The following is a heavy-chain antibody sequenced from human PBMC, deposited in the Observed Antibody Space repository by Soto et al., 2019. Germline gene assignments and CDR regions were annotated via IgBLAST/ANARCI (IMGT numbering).Heavy chain of an antibody. CDR1: GYTFTSYA. CDR3: ARSQVPAAFLLAPTSFDP. Sequence: VASVKVACKASGYTFTSYAMHWVRQAPGQRLEWMGWINAGNGNTKYSQKFQGRVTITRDTSASTAYMELSSLRSEDTAVYYCARSQVPAAFLLAPTSFDPRGQGTPVTVPQ. V-gene: IGHV1-3*01. CDR2: INAGNGNT. D-gene: IGHD2-2*01. J-gene: IGHJ5*02.